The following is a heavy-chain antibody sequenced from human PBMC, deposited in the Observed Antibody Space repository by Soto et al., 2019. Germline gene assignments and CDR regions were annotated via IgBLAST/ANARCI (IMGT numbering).Heavy chain of an antibody. J-gene: IGHJ3*02. CDR3: ARDQVPNASRLGDAFDI. CDR2: INPSGGST. CDR1: GYTFTSHY. V-gene: IGHV1-46*01. D-gene: IGHD6-6*01. Sequence: QVQLVQSGAEVRKPGASVKVSCKASGYTFTSHYIHWVRQAPGQGLEWMGVINPSGGSTSYADKFHGRVTMTMDTSTSTVYMALSSLRSGDTALYYCARDQVPNASRLGDAFDIWGQGTMVTVSS.